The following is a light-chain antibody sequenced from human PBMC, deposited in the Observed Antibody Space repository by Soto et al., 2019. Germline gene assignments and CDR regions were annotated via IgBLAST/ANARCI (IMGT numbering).Light chain of an antibody. CDR2: LNSDGSH. Sequence: QLVLTQSPSASASLGASVKLTCTLSSGHSSYAIAWHQQQPEKGPRYLMKLNSDGSHSKGDGIPDRSSGSSSGAERYLTISRLPSEDEADYYCPTGGTGIQVFGGGTKVTVL. CDR3: PTGGTGIQV. V-gene: IGLV4-69*01. CDR1: SGHSSYA. J-gene: IGLJ2*01.